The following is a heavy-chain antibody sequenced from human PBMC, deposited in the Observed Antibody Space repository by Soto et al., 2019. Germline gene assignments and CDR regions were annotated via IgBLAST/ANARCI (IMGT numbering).Heavy chain of an antibody. CDR3: VRRHVSATGIDWFDP. CDR1: GYTFTDYG. D-gene: IGHD6-13*01. V-gene: IGHV1-3*01. J-gene: IGHJ5*02. Sequence: ASVKVSCKASGYTFTDYGLHWVRQAPGQRLEWMGWINADNGDTKYSPKFQGSVTITRDTSASTAYMELSSLRSEDTAVYYCVRRHVSATGIDWFDPWGQGTLVTVSS. CDR2: INADNGDT.